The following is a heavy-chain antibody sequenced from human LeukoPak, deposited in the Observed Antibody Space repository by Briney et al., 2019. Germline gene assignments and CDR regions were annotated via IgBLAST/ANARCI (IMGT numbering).Heavy chain of an antibody. Sequence: GGSLRLSCAASGFTFRNAWMTWVRQAPGKGLEWVSYISSSSSTIYYADSVKGRFTISRDNAKNSLYLQMNSLRAEDTAVYYCARSLGYCSGGSCGGFDYWGQGTLVTVSS. CDR3: ARSLGYCSGGSCGGFDY. V-gene: IGHV3-48*01. D-gene: IGHD2-15*01. CDR1: GFTFRNAW. J-gene: IGHJ4*02. CDR2: ISSSSSTI.